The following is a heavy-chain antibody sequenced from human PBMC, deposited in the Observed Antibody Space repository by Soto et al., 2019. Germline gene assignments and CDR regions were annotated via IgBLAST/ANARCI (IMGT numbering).Heavy chain of an antibody. D-gene: IGHD6-13*01. V-gene: IGHV1-46*01. J-gene: IGHJ6*02. CDR3: ARGAAAGYYYYYGMDV. Sequence: ASVKVSCKASGYTFTSYYMHWVRQAPGQGLEWMGIINPSGGSTSYAQKLQGRVTMTRDTSTSTVYMELSSLRSEDTAVYYCARGAAAGYYYYYGMDVWGQGTTVTVSS. CDR2: INPSGGST. CDR1: GYTFTSYY.